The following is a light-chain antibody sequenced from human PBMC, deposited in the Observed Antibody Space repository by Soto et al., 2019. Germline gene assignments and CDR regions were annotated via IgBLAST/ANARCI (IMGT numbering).Light chain of an antibody. V-gene: IGKV1-27*01. CDR1: QGISNY. J-gene: IGKJ1*01. CDR3: KKSNSAPWT. CDR2: AAS. Sequence: DIQMTQSPSSLSASVGDRVTITCRASQGISNYLAWYQQKPGNVPKLLIYAASTLQSGVPSRFSGSGSGTDFTLTISSLQPEDVATYYYKKSNSAPWTFGQGTKVEIK.